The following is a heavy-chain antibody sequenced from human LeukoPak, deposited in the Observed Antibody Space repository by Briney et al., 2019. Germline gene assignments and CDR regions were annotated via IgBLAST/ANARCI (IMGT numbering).Heavy chain of an antibody. CDR3: ARALYSSGWYPLGRYFDY. J-gene: IGHJ4*02. V-gene: IGHV4-39*07. D-gene: IGHD6-19*01. CDR1: GGSISSGGYY. Sequence: PSETLSLTCTVSGGSISSGGYYWSWIRQPPGKGLEWIGEINHSGSTNYNPSLKSRVTISVDTSKNQFSLKLSSVTAADTAVYYCARALYSSGWYPLGRYFDYWGQGTLVTVSS. CDR2: INHSGST.